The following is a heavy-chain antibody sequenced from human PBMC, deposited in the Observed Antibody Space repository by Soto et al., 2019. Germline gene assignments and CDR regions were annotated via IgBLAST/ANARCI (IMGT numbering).Heavy chain of an antibody. Sequence: SETLSLTCTVSGGSTNSGDSYWSWIRQPPGKGLEWIGYIYHSGTTYYNPSLKSRVTISLDMSKNQFSLRLGSVIAADTAMYWCARVAPRKLTHPFYGMDVWGQGTTVTVSS. J-gene: IGHJ6*02. CDR3: ARVAPRKLTHPFYGMDV. CDR1: GGSTNSGDSY. CDR2: IYHSGTT. V-gene: IGHV4-30-4*01. D-gene: IGHD3-3*02.